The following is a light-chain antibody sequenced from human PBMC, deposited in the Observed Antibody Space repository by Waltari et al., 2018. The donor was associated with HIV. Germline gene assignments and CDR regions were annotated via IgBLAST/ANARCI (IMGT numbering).Light chain of an antibody. Sequence: QSALTQPPSVSRSHGQSVTISCTGASTDSRFYNRVSWYQQSQGSAPNLLIYEVTNRPSGVPDRFSGSKSGNTASLTISGLQAEDEGDYYCSSYATNTWVFGGGTKLTVL. J-gene: IGLJ3*02. CDR2: EVT. V-gene: IGLV2-18*02. CDR1: STDSRFYNR. CDR3: SSYATNTWV.